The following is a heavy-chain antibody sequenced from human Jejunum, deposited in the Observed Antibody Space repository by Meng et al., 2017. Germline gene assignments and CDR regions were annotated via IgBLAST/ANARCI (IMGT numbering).Heavy chain of an antibody. D-gene: IGHD4/OR15-4a*01. CDR1: GFSLRNSGVG. Sequence: SGPTLVKPTQTLTLTCTFSGFSLRNSGVGVGWIRQPPGKALECLALIYWDDDKRYNLSLKNRLTITKDTSKNQVVLTMTNMDPVDTATYYCAHRLAYSTNYNVGWFDPWGQGTRVT. CDR2: IYWDDDK. V-gene: IGHV2-5*02. J-gene: IGHJ5*02. CDR3: AHRLAYSTNYNVGWFDP.